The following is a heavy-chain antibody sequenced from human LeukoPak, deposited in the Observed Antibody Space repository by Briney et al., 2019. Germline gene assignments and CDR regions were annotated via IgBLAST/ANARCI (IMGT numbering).Heavy chain of an antibody. V-gene: IGHV3-21*01. J-gene: IGHJ4*02. CDR3: ARDSKVEVGRFLDY. CDR1: GFTFSSYS. Sequence: GGSLRLSCAASGFTFSSYSMNWVRQAPGKGLEWVSSISSSSYIYYADSVKGRSTISRDNAKNSLYLQMNSLRAEDAAVYYCARDSKVEVGRFLDYWGQGTLVTVSS. D-gene: IGHD3-3*01. CDR2: ISSSSYI.